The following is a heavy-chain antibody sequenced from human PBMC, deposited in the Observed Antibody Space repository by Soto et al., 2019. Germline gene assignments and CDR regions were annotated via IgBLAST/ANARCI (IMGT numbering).Heavy chain of an antibody. CDR3: AKFYGGDSAHTYILDP. CDR1: GFTFNNYA. J-gene: IGHJ5*02. V-gene: IGHV3-23*01. Sequence: EVQLLESGGGLVQPGGSLRLSCAASGFTFNNYAMSWVRQAPGKGLEWVSAISSSGGSTYYADSVKGRFTISRDNSKNTLYLQMNSLRAEDTAVYYCAKFYGGDSAHTYILDPWGQGTLVTVSS. D-gene: IGHD2-21*02. CDR2: ISSSGGST.